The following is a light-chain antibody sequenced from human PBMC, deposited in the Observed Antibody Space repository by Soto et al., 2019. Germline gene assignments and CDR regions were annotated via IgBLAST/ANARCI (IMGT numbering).Light chain of an antibody. CDR1: SSDVGGYKF. V-gene: IGLV2-14*01. CDR2: DVT. Sequence: QSVLTQPASVSGSHGQSITISCTGTSSDVGGYKFVSWYQQYPGKAPKLMIFDVTNRPSGVSNRFSGSKSGNTASLTISGLQPQDEADYYCSSSTSSTTLIFGGGTKVTVL. CDR3: SSSTSSTTLI. J-gene: IGLJ2*01.